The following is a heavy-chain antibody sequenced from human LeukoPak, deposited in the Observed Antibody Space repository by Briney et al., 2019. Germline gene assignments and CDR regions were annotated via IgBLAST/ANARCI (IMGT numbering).Heavy chain of an antibody. V-gene: IGHV3-7*01. CDR2: IKQDGSEK. J-gene: IGHJ4*02. CDR3: ARGKFGGTDY. Sequence: GGSLRLSCAASGFTFSSSWMSWVRQAPGKGLEWVANIKQDGSEKYYVDSVKGRFTISRDNAKNSLYLQMNSLRAEDTAVYYCARGKFGGTDYWGQGTLVTVSS. CDR1: GFTFSSSW. D-gene: IGHD3-16*01.